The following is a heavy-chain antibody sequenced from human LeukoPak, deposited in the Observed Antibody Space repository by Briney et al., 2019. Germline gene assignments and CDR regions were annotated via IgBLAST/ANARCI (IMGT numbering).Heavy chain of an antibody. D-gene: IGHD5-24*01. J-gene: IGHJ4*02. CDR3: ARASDGYNALFDY. CDR2: IYYSGST. CDR1: GGSISSYY. V-gene: IGHV4-59*01. Sequence: SETLSPTCTVSGGSISSYYWSWIRQPPGKGLEWIGYIYYSGSTNYNPSLKSRVTISVDTSKNQFSLKLSSVTAADTAVYYCARASDGYNALFDYWGQGTLVTVSS.